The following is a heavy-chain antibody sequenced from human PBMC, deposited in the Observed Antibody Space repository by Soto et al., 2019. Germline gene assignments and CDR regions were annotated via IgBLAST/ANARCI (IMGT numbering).Heavy chain of an antibody. J-gene: IGHJ4*02. CDR3: ARDSGLYYFDY. V-gene: IGHV1-46*03. CDR2: INPSGGST. Sequence: QVQLVQSGAEVKKPGASVKVSCKASGYTFTSYYMHWVRQAPGQGLEWMGIINPSGGSTSYAQKCQGRVTMTRDTSTSTVYMELSSLRSEDTAVYYCARDSGLYYFDYWGQGTLVTVSS. CDR1: GYTFTSYY. D-gene: IGHD3-10*01.